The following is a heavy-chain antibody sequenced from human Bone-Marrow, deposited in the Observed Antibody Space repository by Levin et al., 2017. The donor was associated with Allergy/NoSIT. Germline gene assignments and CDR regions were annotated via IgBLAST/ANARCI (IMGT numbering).Heavy chain of an antibody. J-gene: IGHJ5*02. CDR3: AHRQMFSWFDP. CDR2: IYWDDDK. CDR1: GFSLNTSGVS. V-gene: IGHV2-5*02. Sequence: SGPTLVKPTQTLTLTCSFSGFSLNTSGVSVGWIRQPPGKALEWLALIYWDDDKRYSPSLKNRLTVIKDTSKNQVVLTMTNMDPVDTATYYCAHRQMFSWFDPWGQGTLVIVSS. D-gene: IGHD3-10*02.